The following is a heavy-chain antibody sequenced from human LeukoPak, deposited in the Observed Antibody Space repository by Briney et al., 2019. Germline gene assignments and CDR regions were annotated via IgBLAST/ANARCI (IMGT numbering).Heavy chain of an antibody. Sequence: ASVKVSCKASGYTFTSYGISWVRQAPGQGLEWMGWISAYNGNTNYAQKLQGRVTMTTDTSTSTAYMELRSLRSGDTAVYYCARDVDSSGYYLDDAFDIWGQGTMVTVSS. D-gene: IGHD3-22*01. CDR2: ISAYNGNT. CDR1: GYTFTSYG. J-gene: IGHJ3*02. V-gene: IGHV1-18*01. CDR3: ARDVDSSGYYLDDAFDI.